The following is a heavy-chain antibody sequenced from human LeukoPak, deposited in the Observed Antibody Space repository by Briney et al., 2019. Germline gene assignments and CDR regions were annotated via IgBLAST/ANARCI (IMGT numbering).Heavy chain of an antibody. Sequence: SETLSLTCTVSGGSISSSSYYWDWIRQPPGKGLEWIGSIYYSGSTYYNPSLKSRVTISVDTSKNQFSLKLSSVTAADTAVYYCAGRQYYYDSSGYQQPTGDYWGQGTLVTVSS. CDR3: AGRQYYYDSSGYQQPTGDY. CDR2: IYYSGST. D-gene: IGHD3-22*01. V-gene: IGHV4-39*01. CDR1: GGSISSSSYY. J-gene: IGHJ4*02.